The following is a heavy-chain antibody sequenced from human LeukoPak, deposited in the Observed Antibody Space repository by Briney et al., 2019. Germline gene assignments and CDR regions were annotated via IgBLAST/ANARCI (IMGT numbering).Heavy chain of an antibody. CDR2: INPNSGGT. V-gene: IGHV1-2*02. D-gene: IGHD3-10*01. CDR3: ARDSYMVRGVNFDY. J-gene: IGHJ4*02. Sequence: ASVKVSCKASGYTFTSYGISWVRQAPGQGLEWMGWINPNSGGTNYAQKFQGRVTMTRDTSISTAYMELSRLRSDDTAVYYCARDSYMVRGVNFDYWGQGTLVTVSS. CDR1: GYTFTSYG.